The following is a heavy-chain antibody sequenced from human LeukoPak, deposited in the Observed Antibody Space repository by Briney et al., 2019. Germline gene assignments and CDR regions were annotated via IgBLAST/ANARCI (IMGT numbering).Heavy chain of an antibody. CDR1: GSTFSSYA. Sequence: PGGSLRLSCAASGSTFSSYAMSWVRQAPGKGLEWVSAISGSGGSTYYADSVKGRFTISRDNSKNTLYLQMNGLRAEDTAVYYCAKDRGYCSGGSCRPVWYFDLWGRGTLVTVSS. CDR3: AKDRGYCSGGSCRPVWYFDL. V-gene: IGHV3-23*01. J-gene: IGHJ2*01. CDR2: ISGSGGST. D-gene: IGHD2-15*01.